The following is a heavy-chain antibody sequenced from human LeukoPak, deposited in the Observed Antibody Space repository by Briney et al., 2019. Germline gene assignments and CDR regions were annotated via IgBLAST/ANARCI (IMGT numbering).Heavy chain of an antibody. CDR2: ISSSGSTI. D-gene: IGHD2-15*01. V-gene: IGHV3-48*03. CDR1: GFTFSSYE. J-gene: IGHJ6*03. CDR3: AKNGDRGAYCSGGTCYPYYYYYMDV. Sequence: GGSLRLSCAASGFTFSSYEMNWVRQAPGKGLEWVSYISSSGSTIYYADSVKGRFTISRDNAKNSLYLQMNSLRAEDTAIYYCAKNGDRGAYCSGGTCYPYYYYYMDVWGKGTTVTISS.